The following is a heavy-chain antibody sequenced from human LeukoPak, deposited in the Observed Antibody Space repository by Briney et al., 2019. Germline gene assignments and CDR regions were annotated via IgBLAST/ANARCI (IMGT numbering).Heavy chain of an antibody. CDR1: GFTFTSSA. V-gene: IGHV1-58*02. J-gene: IGHJ6*02. Sequence: GTSVKVSCKASGFTFTSSAMQWVRQARGRRLEWIGWIVVGSGNTNYAQKFQERVTITRDMSTSTAYMELSSLRSEDTAVYYCAAEYMTRNYYYGMDVWGQGTTVTVSS. D-gene: IGHD1-14*01. CDR2: IVVGSGNT. CDR3: AAEYMTRNYYYGMDV.